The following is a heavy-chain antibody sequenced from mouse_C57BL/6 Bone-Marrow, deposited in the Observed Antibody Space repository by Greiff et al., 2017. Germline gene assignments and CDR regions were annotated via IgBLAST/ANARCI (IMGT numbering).Heavy chain of an antibody. V-gene: IGHV1-81*01. Sequence: QVQLKQSGAELARPGASVKLSCKASGYTFTSYGISWVKQRTGQGLEWIGEIYPRSGNTYYNEKFKGKATLTTDKSSSTAYMELRRLTSEDSAVYVCARHYCGSDDYFDYWGQGTTLTVSS. D-gene: IGHD1-1*01. CDR2: IYPRSGNT. CDR3: ARHYCGSDDYFDY. J-gene: IGHJ2*01. CDR1: GYTFTSYG.